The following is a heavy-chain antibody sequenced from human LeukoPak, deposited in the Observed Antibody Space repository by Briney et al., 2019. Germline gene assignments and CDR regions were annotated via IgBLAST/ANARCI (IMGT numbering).Heavy chain of an antibody. J-gene: IGHJ4*02. CDR2: IKQDGSET. V-gene: IGHV3-7*01. Sequence: GGSLRLSCAASGFTFNTYWMSWIRQAPGKGLEWVANIKQDGSETYYADSVMGRFTISRDNAKNSVYLQMNSLRAEDTAVYYCARGGSYYEENDYWGQGTLVTVSS. D-gene: IGHD1-26*01. CDR3: ARGGSYYEENDY. CDR1: GFTFNTYW.